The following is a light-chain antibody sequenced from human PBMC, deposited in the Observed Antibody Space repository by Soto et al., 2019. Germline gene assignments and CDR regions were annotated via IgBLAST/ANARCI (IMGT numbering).Light chain of an antibody. J-gene: IGLJ3*02. V-gene: IGLV2-14*01. CDR3: SSFTTSTTLVV. CDR2: EVT. CDR1: RSDVGGFNY. Sequence: QSALAQPASVSGSPGQSITISCTGSRSDVGGFNYVSWYQQHPGKSPKLLIYEVTTRPSGVSSRFSGPKSGNTASLTISGLQPEDEADYYCSSFTTSTTLVVFGGGTKVTVL.